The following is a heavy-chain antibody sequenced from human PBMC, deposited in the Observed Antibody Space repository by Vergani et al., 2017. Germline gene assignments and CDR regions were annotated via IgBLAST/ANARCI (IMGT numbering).Heavy chain of an antibody. J-gene: IGHJ2*01. V-gene: IGHV3-49*05. CDR3: TLKWPNVTYFDL. D-gene: IGHD5-12*01. Sequence: EVQLVESGGGLVKPGRSLRLSCTASGFTFGDYAMSWFRQAPGKGLEWVGFIRSKAYGGTTEYAASVKGRFTISRDDSKSIAYLQMNSLKTEDTAVYYCTLKWPNVTYFDLWGRGTLVTVSS. CDR2: IRSKAYGGTT. CDR1: GFTFGDYA.